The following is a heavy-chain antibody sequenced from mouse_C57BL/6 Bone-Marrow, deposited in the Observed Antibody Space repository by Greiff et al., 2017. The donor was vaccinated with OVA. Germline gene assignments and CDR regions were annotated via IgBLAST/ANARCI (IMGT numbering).Heavy chain of an antibody. J-gene: IGHJ2*01. Sequence: EVMLVESGGGLVQPGGSMKLSCAASGFTFSDAWMDWVRQSPEQGLEWVAEIRNKANNHATYYAESVKGRFTISRDDSKSSVYLQMNSLRAEDTGIDYCTRDGNYGGNYFDYWGQGTTLTVSS. D-gene: IGHD2-1*01. CDR2: IRNKANNHAT. CDR3: TRDGNYGGNYFDY. CDR1: GFTFSDAW. V-gene: IGHV6-6*01.